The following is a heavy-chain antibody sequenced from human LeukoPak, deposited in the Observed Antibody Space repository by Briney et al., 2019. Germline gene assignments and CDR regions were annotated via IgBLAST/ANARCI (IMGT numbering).Heavy chain of an antibody. J-gene: IGHJ3*02. CDR3: ARGPQPDAFDI. V-gene: IGHV3-7*01. CDR1: GFAFSSYW. CDR2: IKLDGSEQ. Sequence: GGSLRLSCAAYGFAFSSYWMSWVRQAPGKGLEWVANIKLDGSEQYYVDSVKGRFTISRDNGKNLLYLQMNSLRAEDTAVYYCARGPQPDAFDIWGQGTMVTVSS.